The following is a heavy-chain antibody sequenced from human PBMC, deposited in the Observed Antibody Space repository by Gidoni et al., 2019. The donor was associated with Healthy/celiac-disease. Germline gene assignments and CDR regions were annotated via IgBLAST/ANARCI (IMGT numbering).Heavy chain of an antibody. CDR2: IYYSGST. Sequence: QVQLQESGPGLVKPSETLSLPCTVSGGSISSYYWSWIRQPPGKGLEWIGYIYYSGSTNYNPSLKSRVTISVDTSKNQFSLKLSSVTAADTAVYYCARGGYYDSSGLNWFDPWGQGTLVTVSS. CDR3: ARGGYYDSSGLNWFDP. CDR1: GGSISSYY. D-gene: IGHD3-22*01. V-gene: IGHV4-59*01. J-gene: IGHJ5*02.